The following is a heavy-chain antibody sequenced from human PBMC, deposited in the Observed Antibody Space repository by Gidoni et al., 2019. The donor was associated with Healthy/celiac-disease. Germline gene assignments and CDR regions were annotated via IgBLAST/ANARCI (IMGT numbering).Heavy chain of an antibody. CDR2: INHSGST. Sequence: QVQLQQWGAGLLKPSETLSLTCAVYGGSFSGYYWSWIRQPPGKGLEWIGEINHSGSTNYNPSLKSRVTISVDTSKNQFSLKLSSVTAADTAVYYCARDRGYQDYYYYYYGMDVWGQGTTVTVSS. V-gene: IGHV4-34*01. CDR1: GGSFSGYY. D-gene: IGHD2-2*01. J-gene: IGHJ6*02. CDR3: ARDRGYQDYYYYYYGMDV.